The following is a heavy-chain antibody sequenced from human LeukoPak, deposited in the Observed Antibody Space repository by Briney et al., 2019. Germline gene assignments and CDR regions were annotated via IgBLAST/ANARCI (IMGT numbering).Heavy chain of an antibody. J-gene: IGHJ4*02. CDR2: ISGSGGST. CDR1: GFTFSSYA. V-gene: IGHV3-23*01. Sequence: GGSLRLSCAASGFTFSSYAMSWVRQAPGKGLEWVSAISGSGGSTYYADSVKGRFTISRDNSKNTLYLQMNSLRAEDTAVYYCAKYRKRGYSGYGFDYRGQGTLVTVSS. D-gene: IGHD5-12*01. CDR3: AKYRKRGYSGYGFDY.